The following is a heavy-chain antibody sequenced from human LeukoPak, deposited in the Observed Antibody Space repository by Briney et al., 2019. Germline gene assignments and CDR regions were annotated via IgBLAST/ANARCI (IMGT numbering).Heavy chain of an antibody. Sequence: PSETLSLTCAVYGGSFSGYYWSWIRQPPGKGLEWIGEISHSGSTNYNPSLKSRVTISVDTSKNQFSLKLSSVTAADTAVYYCARSYYRGLDYWGQGTLVTVSS. CDR3: ARSYYRGLDY. J-gene: IGHJ4*02. D-gene: IGHD3-10*01. CDR2: ISHSGST. CDR1: GGSFSGYY. V-gene: IGHV4-34*01.